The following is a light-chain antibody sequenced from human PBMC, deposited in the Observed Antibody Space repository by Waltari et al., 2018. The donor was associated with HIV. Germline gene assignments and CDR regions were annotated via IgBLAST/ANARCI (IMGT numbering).Light chain of an antibody. CDR2: AVS. CDR3: SSYAGSSTWV. V-gene: IGLV2-14*03. J-gene: IGLJ3*02. CDR1: SNDVGGYNY. Sequence: QSALTQPASVSGSPGQSITISCTGTSNDVGGYNYVSWYQQHPGKAPKLLIYAVSNRPSGVSDRFSGSKSGNTASLTISGLQAEDEADYYCSSYAGSSTWVFGGGTKLTVL.